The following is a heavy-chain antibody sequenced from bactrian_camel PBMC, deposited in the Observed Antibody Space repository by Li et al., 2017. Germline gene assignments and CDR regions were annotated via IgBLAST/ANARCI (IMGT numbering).Heavy chain of an antibody. J-gene: IGHJ4*01. CDR3: AADPLSQVCQGGYFY. CDR1: GYSYTSDC. V-gene: IGHV3S63*01. D-gene: IGHD2*01. Sequence: HVQLVESGGGSAQAGGSLRLSCSLSGYSYTSDCIAWFRQVPGKGREEVAVVSPSTGRTDYADFVRGRFTISQDNAKNTVALQMNSLKPEDTASYYCAADPLSQVCQGGYFYYGQGTQVTVS. CDR2: VSPSTGRT.